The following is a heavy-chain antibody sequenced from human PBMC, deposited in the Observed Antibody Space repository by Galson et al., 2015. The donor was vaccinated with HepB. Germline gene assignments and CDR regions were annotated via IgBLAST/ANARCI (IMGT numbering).Heavy chain of an antibody. Sequence: QVQLQESGPGLVKPSETLSLTCTVSGGSISSYYWSWIRQPPGKGLEWIGYIYYSGSTNYNPSLKSRVTISVDTSKNQFSRKLSSVTAADTAVYYCARRPNWGTNWYFDLWGRGTLVTVSS. CDR2: IYYSGST. J-gene: IGHJ2*01. CDR1: GGSISSYY. CDR3: ARRPNWGTNWYFDL. V-gene: IGHV4-59*08. D-gene: IGHD7-27*01.